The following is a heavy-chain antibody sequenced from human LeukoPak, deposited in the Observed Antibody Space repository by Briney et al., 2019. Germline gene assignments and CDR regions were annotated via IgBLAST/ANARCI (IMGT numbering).Heavy chain of an antibody. D-gene: IGHD1/OR15-1a*01. V-gene: IGHV3-30*04. Sequence: LAGGSLRLSCAASGFTFSSYAMHWVRQAPGKGLEWGAVISYDGGNKYYADSVKGRFTISRDNSKNTLYLQMNSLRAEDTAVYYCARGESLEQSVVHWGQGTLVTVSS. CDR2: ISYDGGNK. CDR1: GFTFSSYA. J-gene: IGHJ1*01. CDR3: ARGESLEQSVVH.